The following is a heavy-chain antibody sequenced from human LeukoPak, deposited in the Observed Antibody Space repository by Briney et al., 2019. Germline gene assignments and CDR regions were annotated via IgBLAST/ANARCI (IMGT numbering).Heavy chain of an antibody. J-gene: IGHJ3*02. CDR1: GFTFSSYW. CDR2: IKEDGGEQ. D-gene: IGHD1-26*01. CDR3: ARVGSGSYFLDGFDI. Sequence: GGSLRLSCAASGFTFSSYWMSWVRQAPGMGLEWVANIKEDGGEQYYVDSVKGRFTISRDNAKNSLYLQMNTLRAEDTAVYYCARVGSGSYFLDGFDIWGQGTMVTVSS. V-gene: IGHV3-7*01.